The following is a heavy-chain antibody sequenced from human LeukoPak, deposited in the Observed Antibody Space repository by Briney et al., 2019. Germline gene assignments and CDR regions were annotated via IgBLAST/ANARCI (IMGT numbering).Heavy chain of an antibody. CDR2: IYYSGST. D-gene: IGHD6-19*01. Sequence: PSETLSLTCTVSGGSISSYYWSWIRQPPGKGLEWIGYIYYSGSTNYNPSLKSRVTISVDTSKNQFSLKLSSVTAADTAVYYCARGSPPSGWYLDFDYWGQGTLVTVSS. CDR1: GGSISSYY. CDR3: ARGSPPSGWYLDFDY. J-gene: IGHJ4*02. V-gene: IGHV4-59*01.